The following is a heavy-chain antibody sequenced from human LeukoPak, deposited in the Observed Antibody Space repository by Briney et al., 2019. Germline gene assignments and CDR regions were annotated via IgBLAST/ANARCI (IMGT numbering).Heavy chain of an antibody. CDR1: GYTFTSYG. CDR3: ATEAHYYYGMDV. V-gene: IGHV1-18*01. J-gene: IGHJ6*02. CDR2: ISAFNGNT. Sequence: ASVKVSCKASGYTFTSYGISWVRQAPGQGLEWMGWISAFNGNTNYAQKLQGRVTMTTDTSTSTAYMELRSLRSEDTAVYYCATEAHYYYGMDVWGQGTTVTVSS.